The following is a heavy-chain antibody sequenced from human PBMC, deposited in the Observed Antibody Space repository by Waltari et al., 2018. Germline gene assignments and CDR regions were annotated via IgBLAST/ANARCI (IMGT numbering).Heavy chain of an antibody. CDR3: SIAADDFEYYFDY. CDR2: ITSKAYGAKK. J-gene: IGHJ4*02. CDR1: VFGDYA. V-gene: IGHV3-49*05. Sequence: EVQLVESGGGLVKPGPSLRLSCAGSVFGDYAMGWFRQAPGKGLEWVGFITSKAYGAKKEYAASVTGRFSISRDDSKSIAYLQMNSLKTEDTAIYYCSIAADDFEYYFDYWGQGTLVTVSS. D-gene: IGHD6-25*01.